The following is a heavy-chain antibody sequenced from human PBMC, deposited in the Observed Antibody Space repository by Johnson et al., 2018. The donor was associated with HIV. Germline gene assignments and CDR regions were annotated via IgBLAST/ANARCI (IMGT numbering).Heavy chain of an antibody. D-gene: IGHD6-6*01. CDR2: ISSSGNTI. J-gene: IGHJ3*02. V-gene: IGHV3-11*01. CDR3: AKDMAARTFDAFDI. CDR1: RFTFSDYY. Sequence: QVQLVESGGGLVQPGGSLRLSCAASRFTFSDYYMIWIRQAPGKGLEWVSYISSSGNTIYYADSVKGRFTISRDNAKNSLYLQMNSLRAEDTALYYCAKDMAARTFDAFDIWGQGTMVTVSS.